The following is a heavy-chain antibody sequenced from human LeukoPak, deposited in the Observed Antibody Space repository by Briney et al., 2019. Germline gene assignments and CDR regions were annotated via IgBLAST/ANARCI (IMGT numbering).Heavy chain of an antibody. Sequence: ASVKVSCKASGYTFTSYGISRVRQAPGQGLEWMGWISAYNGNTNYAQKLQGRVTMTTDTSTSTAYVELRSLRSDDTAVNYCAVRSGTYPYYFDYWGQGTLVTVSS. V-gene: IGHV1-18*01. J-gene: IGHJ4*02. CDR2: ISAYNGNT. CDR1: GYTFTSYG. CDR3: AVRSGTYPYYFDY. D-gene: IGHD1-26*01.